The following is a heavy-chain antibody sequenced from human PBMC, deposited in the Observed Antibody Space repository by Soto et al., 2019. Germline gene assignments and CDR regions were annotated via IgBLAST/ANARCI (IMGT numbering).Heavy chain of an antibody. D-gene: IGHD2-2*01. CDR2: IIPIPGTA. CDR1: GGTFSSYA. Sequence: QVQLVQSGAEVKKPGSSLKVSCKASGGTFSSYAISWVRQAPGQGLEWMGGIIPIPGTANYAEKCQGRVTITADESTSTAYMERSSLRSEDTAVYYCARSQDSTTSLENYYYYYYGMDVWGQGTTVTVS. J-gene: IGHJ6*02. CDR3: ARSQDSTTSLENYYYYYYGMDV. V-gene: IGHV1-69*01.